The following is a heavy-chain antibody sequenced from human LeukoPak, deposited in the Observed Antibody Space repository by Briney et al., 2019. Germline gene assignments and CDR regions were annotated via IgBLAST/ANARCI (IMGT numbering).Heavy chain of an antibody. CDR1: GFTFSSYS. Sequence: GGSLRLSCAASGFTFSSYSMNWVRQAPGKGLEWVANIKQDGSEKYYVDSVKGRFTISRDNAKNSLYLQMNSLRAEDTAVYYCARGHDFWSGYSYYFDCWGQGTLVTVSS. CDR3: ARGHDFWSGYSYYFDC. CDR2: IKQDGSEK. D-gene: IGHD3-3*01. V-gene: IGHV3-7*01. J-gene: IGHJ4*02.